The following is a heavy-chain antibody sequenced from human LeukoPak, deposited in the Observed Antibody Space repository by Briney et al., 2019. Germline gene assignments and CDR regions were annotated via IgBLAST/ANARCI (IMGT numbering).Heavy chain of an antibody. CDR3: ARAYPPLRTAAAGDQ. CDR1: GFTFSDCD. V-gene: IGHV3-21*01. D-gene: IGHD6-13*01. Sequence: PGGSLRLSCTASGFTFSDCDMSWVRQAPGKGLEWVSSISYRSSHIYYADSVKGRFTISRDNAKNSLYLQMDSLRAGDTAVYYCARAYPPLRTAAAGDQWGQGTLVTVSS. CDR2: ISYRSSHI. J-gene: IGHJ4*02.